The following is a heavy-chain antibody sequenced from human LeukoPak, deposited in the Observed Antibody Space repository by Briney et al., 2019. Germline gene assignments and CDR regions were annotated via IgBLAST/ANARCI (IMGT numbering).Heavy chain of an antibody. D-gene: IGHD2-2*01. CDR2: IKQDGEET. V-gene: IGHV3-7*01. J-gene: IGHJ3*02. Sequence: GGSLTLSCAASGFIFSNFWMSWVHQAPGKGPEWVANIKQDGEETYYLDSVKGRFTVSRDNAKNSLYLQMNTLRAEDTAVYYCAREYTSDAFDIWGQGTVVTVSS. CDR3: AREYTSDAFDI. CDR1: GFIFSNFW.